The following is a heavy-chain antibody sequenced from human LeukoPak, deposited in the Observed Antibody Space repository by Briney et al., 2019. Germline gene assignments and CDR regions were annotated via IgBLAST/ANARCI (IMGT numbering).Heavy chain of an antibody. Sequence: PSETLSLTCTVSGDSMSTYYWTWIRQPPGKGLEWIGYIYNSGSTNYNPSLKSRVTISVDTSKNQFSLKLTSVTAADTAVYYCARVRYYYDSSGYPENFMDVWGKGTTVTVSS. CDR1: GDSMSTYY. CDR3: ARVRYYYDSSGYPENFMDV. J-gene: IGHJ6*03. V-gene: IGHV4-59*01. D-gene: IGHD3-22*01. CDR2: IYNSGST.